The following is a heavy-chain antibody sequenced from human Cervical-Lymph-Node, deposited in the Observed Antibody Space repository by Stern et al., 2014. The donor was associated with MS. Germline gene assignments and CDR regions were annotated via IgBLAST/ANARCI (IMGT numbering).Heavy chain of an antibody. J-gene: IGHJ5*02. CDR3: ACVSGSGP. Sequence: VQLVESGPGLVKPSETLSLTCTVSGGSISSSTYYWGWIRQPPGKGLEWIGSIYYSGSTYYNPSLKSRVTISVDTPKNQFSLKRSFVTAADTAVYYCACVSGSGPWGQGTLVTVSS. CDR2: IYYSGST. CDR1: GGSISSSTYY. D-gene: IGHD3-10*01. V-gene: IGHV4-39*01.